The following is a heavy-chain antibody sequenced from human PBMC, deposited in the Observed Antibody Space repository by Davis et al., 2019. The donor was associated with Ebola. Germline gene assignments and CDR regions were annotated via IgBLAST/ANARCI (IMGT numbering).Heavy chain of an antibody. CDR1: GGSFSGYY. Sequence: MPGGSLRLSCAVYGGSFSGYYWSWIRQPPGKGLEWIGEINHSGSTNYNPSLKSRVTISVDTSKNQFSLKLSSVTAADTAVYYCARGLQQLDYFDYWGQGTLVTVSS. D-gene: IGHD6-13*01. CDR3: ARGLQQLDYFDY. CDR2: INHSGST. V-gene: IGHV4-34*01. J-gene: IGHJ4*02.